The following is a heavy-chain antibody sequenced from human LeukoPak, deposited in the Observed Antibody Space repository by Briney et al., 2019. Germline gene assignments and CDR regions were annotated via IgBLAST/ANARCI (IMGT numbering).Heavy chain of an antibody. D-gene: IGHD6-13*01. CDR1: GFTLSSHA. V-gene: IGHV3-23*01. J-gene: IGHJ4*02. CDR2: FSESSGSA. Sequence: PGGSLRLSCAASGFTLSSHAMSWVRQAPGEGLEWISTFSESSGSAHYADSVEGRFTISSDISKNTLYLQMHSLRAEDTAVYYCARDPSRSWWAYFDYWGQGALVSVSS. CDR3: ARDPSRSWWAYFDY.